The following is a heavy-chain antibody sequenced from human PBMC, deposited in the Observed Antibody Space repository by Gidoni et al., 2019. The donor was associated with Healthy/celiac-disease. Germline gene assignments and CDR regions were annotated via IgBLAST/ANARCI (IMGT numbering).Heavy chain of an antibody. J-gene: IGHJ4*02. Sequence: EVQLVESGGGLVQPGRSLRLSCAASGFPFDDYAMHWVRQAPGKGLEWVSGISWNSGSIGYADSVKGRFTISRDNAKNSLYLQMNSLRAEDTALYYCAKGLGYDFWSGYFGYWGQGTLVTVSS. V-gene: IGHV3-9*01. CDR1: GFPFDDYA. CDR2: ISWNSGSI. D-gene: IGHD3-3*01. CDR3: AKGLGYDFWSGYFGY.